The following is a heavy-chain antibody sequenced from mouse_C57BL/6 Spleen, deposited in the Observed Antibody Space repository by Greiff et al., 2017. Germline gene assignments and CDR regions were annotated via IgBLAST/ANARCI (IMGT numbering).Heavy chain of an antibody. CDR3: ALTAQATGYAMDY. D-gene: IGHD3-2*02. Sequence: QVQLQQPGAELVRPGSSVKLSCKASGYTFTSYWMHWVKQRPIQGLEWIGNIDPSDSETHYNQKFKDKATLTVDKSSSTAYMQLRSLTSEDSAVYYCALTAQATGYAMDYWGQGTSVTVSS. CDR2: IDPSDSET. V-gene: IGHV1-52*01. CDR1: GYTFTSYW. J-gene: IGHJ4*01.